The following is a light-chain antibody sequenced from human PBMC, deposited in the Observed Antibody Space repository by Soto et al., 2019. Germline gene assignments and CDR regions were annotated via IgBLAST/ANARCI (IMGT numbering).Light chain of an antibody. Sequence: IQLTQSPPSLSASVGDRVTITCRASQDIAIYLAWYQQKPGEAPKLLIHAASTLQGGVPSRFSGSGSGTDFTLTIGSLQPDDFATYYCQQSYSTPITFGQGTRLEI. V-gene: IGKV1-39*01. CDR1: QDIAIY. CDR3: QQSYSTPIT. CDR2: AAS. J-gene: IGKJ5*01.